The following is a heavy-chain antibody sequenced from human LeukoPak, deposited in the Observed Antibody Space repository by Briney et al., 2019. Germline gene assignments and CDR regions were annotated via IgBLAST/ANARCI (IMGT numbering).Heavy chain of an antibody. J-gene: IGHJ4*02. V-gene: IGHV3-7*01. CDR1: GFTFSSYW. D-gene: IGHD3-10*01. CDR3: ARDLIGYYYGSGDMDY. CDR2: IKQDGSGK. Sequence: GGSLRLSCAASGFTFSSYWMSWVRQAPGKGLEWVANIKQDGSGKYYVDSVKGRFTISRDNAKNSLYLQMNSLRAEDTAVYYCARDLIGYYYGSGDMDYWGQGTLVTVSS.